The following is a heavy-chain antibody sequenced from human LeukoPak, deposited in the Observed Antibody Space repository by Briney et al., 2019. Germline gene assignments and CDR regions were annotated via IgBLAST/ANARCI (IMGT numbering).Heavy chain of an antibody. Sequence: GASVKVSCKASGYTFTDYYIHWVRQAPGQGLEWMGWINPNSGGTNYAQKFQGRVTMTSDTSISTAYMELSRLRSDDTAVYYCARDHGYNWNYATCFDPWGQGTLVTVSS. CDR1: GYTFTDYY. CDR3: ARDHGYNWNYATCFDP. V-gene: IGHV1-2*02. J-gene: IGHJ5*02. D-gene: IGHD1-7*01. CDR2: INPNSGGT.